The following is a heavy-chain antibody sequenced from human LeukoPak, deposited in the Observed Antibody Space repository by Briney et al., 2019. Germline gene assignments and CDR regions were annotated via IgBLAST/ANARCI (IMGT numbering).Heavy chain of an antibody. CDR3: ASYSSSSGVDH. J-gene: IGHJ4*02. D-gene: IGHD6-6*01. CDR2: IYPADSTT. Sequence: GESLKISCKGSGYSFTTYWIGWVRQMPGKGLEWMGIIYPADSTTHYSPSFQGQVTISVDKSISTAYLQWSSLKASDTAIYYCASYSSSSGVDHWGQGTLVTVSS. V-gene: IGHV5-51*01. CDR1: GYSFTTYW.